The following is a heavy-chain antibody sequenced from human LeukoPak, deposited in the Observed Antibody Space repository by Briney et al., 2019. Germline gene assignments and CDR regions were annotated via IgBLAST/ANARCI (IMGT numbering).Heavy chain of an antibody. CDR2: ISSSSSYI. Sequence: GGSLRLSCAASGFTFSSYSMNWVRQAPGKGLEWVSSISSSSSYIYYADSVKGRFTISRDDAKNSLYLQMNSLRAEDTAVYYCALRWLEGAFDIWGQGTMVTVSS. D-gene: IGHD3-16*01. CDR3: ALRWLEGAFDI. CDR1: GFTFSSYS. J-gene: IGHJ3*02. V-gene: IGHV3-21*01.